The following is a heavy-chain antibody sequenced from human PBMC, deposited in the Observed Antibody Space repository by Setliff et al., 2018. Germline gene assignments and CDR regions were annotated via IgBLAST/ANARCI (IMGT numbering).Heavy chain of an antibody. J-gene: IGHJ4*02. CDR2: IYSSGIT. CDR1: GGSISSHY. V-gene: IGHV4-59*11. D-gene: IGHD5-18*01. CDR3: ARETTAWGYVDTAMVTFIDQ. Sequence: SETLSLTCTVSGGSISSHYWSWIRQPPGKGLEWIGYIYSSGITNYNPSLKSRVTMSVDTSKNQFSLKLSSVTAADTAVYYCARETTAWGYVDTAMVTFIDQWGQGTLVTVSS.